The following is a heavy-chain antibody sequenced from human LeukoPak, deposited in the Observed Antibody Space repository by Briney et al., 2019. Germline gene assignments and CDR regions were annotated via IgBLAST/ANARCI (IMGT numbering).Heavy chain of an antibody. D-gene: IGHD2-21*02. CDR1: GFTFSTYW. CDR3: ARSGPQAPDCYHY. Sequence: GGSLRLSCTASGFTFSTYWMTWVRQAPGKGLEWVASINQDENHRHYVPSARGRFTISRDNAKNSLLVQMNSLTAEDTAIYYCARSGPQAPDCYHYWGQGTQVTVSS. V-gene: IGHV3-7*03. CDR2: INQDENHR. J-gene: IGHJ4*02.